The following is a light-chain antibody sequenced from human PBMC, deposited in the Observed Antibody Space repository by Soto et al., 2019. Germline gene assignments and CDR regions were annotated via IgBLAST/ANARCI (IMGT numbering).Light chain of an antibody. V-gene: IGLV3-21*04. Sequence: SYELTQPPSVSVAPGKTARITCGGNNIGSKSVHWYQQKPGQATVLVIYYDSDRPSGIPERFSGSNSGNTATLTISRVDAGDEADYYCQVWDSSSDHPFGGGTKLTVL. J-gene: IGLJ3*02. CDR1: NIGSKS. CDR3: QVWDSSSDHP. CDR2: YDS.